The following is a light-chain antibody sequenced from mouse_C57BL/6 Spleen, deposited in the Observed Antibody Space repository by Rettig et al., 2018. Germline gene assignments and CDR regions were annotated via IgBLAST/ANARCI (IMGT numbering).Light chain of an antibody. CDR3: KQSYNT. CDR2: WAS. J-gene: IGKJ2*01. V-gene: IGKV8-21*01. Sequence: QKPGQSPKLLIYWASTRESGVPDRFTGSGSGTDFTLTISSVQAEDLAVYYCKQSYNTFGGGTKLEIK.